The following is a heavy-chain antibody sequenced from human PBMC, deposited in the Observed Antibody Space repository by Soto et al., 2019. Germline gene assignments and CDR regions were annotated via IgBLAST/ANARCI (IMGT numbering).Heavy chain of an antibody. CDR2: ISGSGGST. D-gene: IGHD5-18*01. Sequence: EVQLVESGGGLVQPGGSLRLSCAASGFTFSSYAMSWVRQAPGKGLEWVSAISGSGGSTYYADSVKGRFTISRDNSKNTLYLQMNSLRAEDTAVYYCAKGSLQLWFEDNWFDPWGQGTLVTVSS. V-gene: IGHV3-23*04. CDR1: GFTFSSYA. CDR3: AKGSLQLWFEDNWFDP. J-gene: IGHJ5*02.